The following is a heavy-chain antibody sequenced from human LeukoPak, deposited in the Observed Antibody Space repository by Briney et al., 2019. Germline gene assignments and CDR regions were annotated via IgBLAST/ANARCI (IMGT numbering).Heavy chain of an antibody. CDR3: ASFRITVAVRTGLDY. CDR1: GFTFSNYW. V-gene: IGHV3-7*01. CDR2: IKQDGSEK. Sequence: GGSLRLSCAASGFTFSNYWMSWVRQAPGKGLEWVANIKQDGSEKYYVDSVKGRFTISRDNAKNSLYLQMNSLRAEDTAVYYCASFRITVAVRTGLDYWGQGTLVTVSS. J-gene: IGHJ4*02. D-gene: IGHD6-19*01.